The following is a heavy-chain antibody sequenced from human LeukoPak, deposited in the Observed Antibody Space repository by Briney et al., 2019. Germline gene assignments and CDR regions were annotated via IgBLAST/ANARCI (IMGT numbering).Heavy chain of an antibody. V-gene: IGHV1-24*01. CDR1: GGTFSNYV. CDR3: ATAGVTGTLFDY. D-gene: IGHD1-20*01. CDR2: FDPEDGET. J-gene: IGHJ4*02. Sequence: GASVKVSCKASGGTFSNYVINWVRQAPGKGLEWMGGFDPEDGETIYAQKFQGRVTMTEDTSTDTAYMELSSLRSEDTAVYYCATAGVTGTLFDYWGQGTLVTVSS.